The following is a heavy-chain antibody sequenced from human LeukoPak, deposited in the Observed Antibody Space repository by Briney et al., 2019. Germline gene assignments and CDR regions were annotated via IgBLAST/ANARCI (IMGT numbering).Heavy chain of an antibody. J-gene: IGHJ4*02. Sequence: GRSLRLSCAASGFTFSSYAMHWVRQAPGKGLEWVAVIWYDGSNKYYADSVKGRFTISRDNSKNTLYLQMNSLRAEDTAVYYCARDGPDGDLTYIDYWGQGTLVTVSS. CDR3: ARDGPDGDLTYIDY. V-gene: IGHV3-33*08. CDR2: IWYDGSNK. CDR1: GFTFSSYA. D-gene: IGHD4-17*01.